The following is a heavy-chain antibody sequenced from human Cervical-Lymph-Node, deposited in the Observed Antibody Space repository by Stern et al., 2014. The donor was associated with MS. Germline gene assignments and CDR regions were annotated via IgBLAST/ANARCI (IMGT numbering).Heavy chain of an antibody. CDR3: ARSFRRYYDSSGYPDALDM. J-gene: IGHJ3*02. Sequence: QVQLVQSGAEVKTPGSSVKVSCKTSGDNFINHAFTWVRQAPGQGLEWMGGIIPMYGAANYAQKLPGRVTITADASTNTVYMELSSLRSEDTAMLYCARSFRRYYDSSGYPDALDMWGQGTMVTVSS. V-gene: IGHV1-69*01. CDR2: IIPMYGAA. CDR1: GDNFINHA. D-gene: IGHD3-22*01.